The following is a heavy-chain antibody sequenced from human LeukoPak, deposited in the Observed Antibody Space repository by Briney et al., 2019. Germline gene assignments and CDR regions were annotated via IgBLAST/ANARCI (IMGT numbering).Heavy chain of an antibody. CDR3: ARANFLYCSSTTCLFDY. CDR2: INPNSGDT. V-gene: IGHV1-2*02. Sequence: ASVKVSFKASGYTFTDCYMHWVRQAPGQGLEWMGWINPNSGDTNYAQKFQGRVTMTRDTSISTAHMELSRLRSDDTAVYYCARANFLYCSSTTCLFDYWGQGTLVIV. CDR1: GYTFTDCY. J-gene: IGHJ4*02. D-gene: IGHD2-2*01.